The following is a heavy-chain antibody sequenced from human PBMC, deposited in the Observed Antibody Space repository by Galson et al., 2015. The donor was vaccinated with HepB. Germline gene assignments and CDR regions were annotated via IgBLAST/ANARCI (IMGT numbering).Heavy chain of an antibody. CDR1: GGSISISSYY. CDR2: IYYSGST. Sequence: SETLSLTCTVSGGSISISSYYWGWIRQPPGKGLEWIGSIYYSGSTYYNPSLKSRVTISVDTSKNQFSLKLSSVTAADTAVYYCATTYSYGYNNYFDYWGQGTLVTVSS. D-gene: IGHD5-18*01. CDR3: ATTYSYGYNNYFDY. V-gene: IGHV4-39*01. J-gene: IGHJ4*02.